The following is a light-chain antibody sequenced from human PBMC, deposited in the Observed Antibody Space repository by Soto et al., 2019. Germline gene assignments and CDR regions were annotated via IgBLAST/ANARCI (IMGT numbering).Light chain of an antibody. CDR2: YVD. V-gene: IGLV2-14*03. J-gene: IGLJ1*01. Sequence: LTQPSSLSVSPGQSITISFTGTSRDVGAYDYVSWYLQYPDKAPQLLIYYVDHRPSGVSSRFSGSKSGNTASLTISGLQAEDEGDYYCCSYADGSIYFFGTGTKVTVL. CDR1: SRDVGAYDY. CDR3: CSYADGSIYF.